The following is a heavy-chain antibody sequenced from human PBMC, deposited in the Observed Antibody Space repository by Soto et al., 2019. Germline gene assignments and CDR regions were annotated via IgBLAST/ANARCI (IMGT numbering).Heavy chain of an antibody. D-gene: IGHD3-10*01. J-gene: IGHJ6*02. CDR3: ARELPSFQNYCGTHV. CDR1: GFTFSSYW. V-gene: IGHV3-7*01. Sequence: GGSLRLSCAASGFTFSSYWMSWVRQAPGKGLEWVANIKQDGSEKYYVDSVKGRFTISRDNAKNSLYLQMNSLRAEDTAVYYCARELPSFQNYCGTHVWGQGTTVTLSS. CDR2: IKQDGSEK.